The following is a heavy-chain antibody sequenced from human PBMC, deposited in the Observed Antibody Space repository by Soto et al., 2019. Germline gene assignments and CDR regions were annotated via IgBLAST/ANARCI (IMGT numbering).Heavy chain of an antibody. J-gene: IGHJ6*02. D-gene: IGHD4-17*01. CDR2: ISYDGSNK. CDR3: ARDSMVNGDYSDYYYYYGMDV. Sequence: GGSLRLSCAASGFTFSSYAMHWVRQAPGKGLEWVAVISYDGSNKYYADFVKGRFTISRDNSKNTLYLQMNSLRAEDTAVYYCARDSMVNGDYSDYYYYYGMDVWGQGTTVTVSS. V-gene: IGHV3-30-3*01. CDR1: GFTFSSYA.